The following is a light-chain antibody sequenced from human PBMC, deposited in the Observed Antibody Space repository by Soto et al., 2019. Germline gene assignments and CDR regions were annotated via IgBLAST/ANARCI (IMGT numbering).Light chain of an antibody. CDR1: QSVSSYY. CDR3: QQCGSSPRT. V-gene: IGKV3-20*01. CDR2: AAS. J-gene: IGKJ1*01. Sequence: EIVLTQSPGTLSLSPGERATLSCRASQSVSSYYLAWYQQPPGQAPRLLIYAASSRATGIPDRFSGGGSGTDFTLTISRLEPEDFAVYYCQQCGSSPRTFGQGTKVEIK.